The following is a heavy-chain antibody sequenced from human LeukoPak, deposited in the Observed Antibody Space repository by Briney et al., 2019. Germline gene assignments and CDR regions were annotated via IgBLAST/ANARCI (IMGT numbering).Heavy chain of an antibody. J-gene: IGHJ4*02. D-gene: IGHD1-26*01. CDR3: ARDSSVGASYFDY. CDR1: GYTFTSYA. V-gene: IGHV1-3*01. CDR2: INAGNGNT. Sequence: GASVKVSCKASGYTFTSYAMHWVRQAPGQRLEWMGWINAGNGNTKYSQQFQGRVTITRDTSASTAYMELSSLRSEDTAVYYCARDSSVGASYFDYWGQGTLVTVSS.